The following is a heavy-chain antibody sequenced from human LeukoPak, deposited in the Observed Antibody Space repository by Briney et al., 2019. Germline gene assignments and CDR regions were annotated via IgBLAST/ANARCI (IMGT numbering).Heavy chain of an antibody. Sequence: GGSLRLSCAASGFTVSSNYMSWVRQAPGKGLEWVSVIYSGGSTYYADSVKGRFTFSRDNSKNTLYLQMNSLRAEDTAVYYCARSHCSGGSCYRWGQGTLVTVSS. V-gene: IGHV3-66*02. J-gene: IGHJ4*02. CDR1: GFTVSSNY. CDR2: IYSGGST. CDR3: ARSHCSGGSCYR. D-gene: IGHD2-15*01.